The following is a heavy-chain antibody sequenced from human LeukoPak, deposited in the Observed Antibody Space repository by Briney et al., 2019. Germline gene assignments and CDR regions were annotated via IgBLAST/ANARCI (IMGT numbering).Heavy chain of an antibody. CDR3: ARDCIGCLGFDY. CDR1: GYTFTNYG. J-gene: IGHJ4*02. V-gene: IGHV1-18*01. CDR2: VSAYADDT. Sequence: GASVKVSCKASGYTFTNYGISWVRQAPGQGLEWMGWVSAYADDTNYVQKFRGRITMTTDTSTSTAYVELRSLRADETAVYYCARDCIGCLGFDYWGQGTLVTVSS. D-gene: IGHD5/OR15-5a*01.